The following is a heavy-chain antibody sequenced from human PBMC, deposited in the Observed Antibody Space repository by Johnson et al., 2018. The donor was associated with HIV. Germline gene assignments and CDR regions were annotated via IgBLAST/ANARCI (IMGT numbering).Heavy chain of an antibody. J-gene: IGHJ3*02. V-gene: IGHV3-30*04. CDR2: ISYDGSNK. CDR3: ARDLTHYYDSHDAFDI. D-gene: IGHD3-22*01. CDR1: GFTFSSYA. Sequence: QVQLVESGGGVVRPGGSLRLSCAASGFTFSSYAMHWVRQAPGKGLEWVAFISYDGSNKYYADSVKGRFTISRDNSKNTLYLQMNSLRAEDTALYYCARDLTHYYDSHDAFDIWGQGTMVTVSS.